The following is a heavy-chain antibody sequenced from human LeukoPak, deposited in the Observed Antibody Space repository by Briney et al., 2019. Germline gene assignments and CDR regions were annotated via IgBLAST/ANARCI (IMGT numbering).Heavy chain of an antibody. CDR3: AKATSRFVVYYFDY. CDR2: ISGSGAST. CDR1: GFTFSSYA. V-gene: IGHV3-23*01. D-gene: IGHD5-12*01. Sequence: GGSLRLSCAASGFTFSSYAMSWVRQAPGKGLEWVSSISGSGASTYYADSVEGRFTISRDNSKSTLYLQMNSLRVEDTAVYYCAKATSRFVVYYFDYWGQGTLVTVSS. J-gene: IGHJ4*02.